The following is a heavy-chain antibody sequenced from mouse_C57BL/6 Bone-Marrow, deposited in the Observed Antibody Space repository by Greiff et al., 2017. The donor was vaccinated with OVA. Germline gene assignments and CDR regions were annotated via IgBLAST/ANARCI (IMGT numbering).Heavy chain of an antibody. CDR3: GIQGYDYDWFAY. CDR1: GFTFSSYC. V-gene: IGHV5-6*01. D-gene: IGHD2-4*01. J-gene: IGHJ3*01. Sequence: EVKVVESGGDLVKPGGSLKLSCAASGFTFSSYCMSWVRQTPDKRLEWVATISSGGSYTYYPDSVKGRFTISRDNAKNTLYLQMSSLKSEDTAMYYCGIQGYDYDWFAYWGKGTLVTVSA. CDR2: ISSGGSYT.